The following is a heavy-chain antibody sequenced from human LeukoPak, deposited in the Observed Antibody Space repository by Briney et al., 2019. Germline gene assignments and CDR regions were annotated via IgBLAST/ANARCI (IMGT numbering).Heavy chain of an antibody. D-gene: IGHD1-26*01. CDR3: ARAMGATSPPSDY. J-gene: IGHJ4*02. Sequence: GGSLRLSCAASGFIFSNYWMPWVRQSPGKGLEWVANIKQDGSEKYYADSVKGRFTISRDNAENSLYLQMNSLRAEDTALYYCARAMGATSPPSDYWGQGTLVTVSS. CDR2: IKQDGSEK. V-gene: IGHV3-7*03. CDR1: GFIFSNYW.